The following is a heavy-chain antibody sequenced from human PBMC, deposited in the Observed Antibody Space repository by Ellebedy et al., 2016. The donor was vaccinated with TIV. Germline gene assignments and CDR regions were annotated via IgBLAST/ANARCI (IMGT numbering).Heavy chain of an antibody. CDR3: ARGRSVN. V-gene: IGHV3-7*01. J-gene: IGHJ4*02. Sequence: GESLKISCAVSGFTFSTSWMSWVRQAPGQGLEWVANMNGDGNERDYVDSVKGRFTISRDNAKNSLYLQMNSLRAEDTAVYYCARGRSVNWGQGTLVTVSS. D-gene: IGHD3-3*01. CDR1: GFTFSTSW. CDR2: MNGDGNER.